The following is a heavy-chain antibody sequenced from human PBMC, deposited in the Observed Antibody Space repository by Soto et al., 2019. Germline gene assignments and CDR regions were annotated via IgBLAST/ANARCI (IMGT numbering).Heavy chain of an antibody. V-gene: IGHV4-34*01. CDR3: ARSGYSTSLFR. D-gene: IGHD5-18*01. J-gene: IGHJ4*02. CDR1: GGSLSGYY. Sequence: QVQLQQWGAGLLKPSETLSLTCAVYGGSLSGYYWSWIRQPPGKGLEWIGEIHDSRSTNYNPSLKSRVTISVDTSKNQFFLKLKSVSAGDTAVYYCARSGYSTSLFRWGQGTLVTVSS. CDR2: IHDSRST.